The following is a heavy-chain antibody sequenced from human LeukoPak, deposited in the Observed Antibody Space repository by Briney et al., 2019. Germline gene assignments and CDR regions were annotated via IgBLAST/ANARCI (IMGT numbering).Heavy chain of an antibody. V-gene: IGHV3-23*01. Sequence: GGSLRLSCAASGFTFSSYAMIWVRQAPGKGLEWVSVISGNGDTTYYADSVKGRFTISRDNSKNTLYLQMNSLRAEDTAVYYCAKHPYDILTGYYISYYFDYWGQGTLVTVSS. CDR3: AKHPYDILTGYYISYYFDY. CDR1: GFTFSSYA. D-gene: IGHD3-9*01. CDR2: ISGNGDTT. J-gene: IGHJ4*02.